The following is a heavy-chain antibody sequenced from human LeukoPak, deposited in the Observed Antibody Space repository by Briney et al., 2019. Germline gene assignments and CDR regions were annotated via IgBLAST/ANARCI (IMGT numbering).Heavy chain of an antibody. V-gene: IGHV3-21*01. CDR2: ISSSSSYI. CDR3: ARVTMVRGVIRDY. J-gene: IGHJ4*02. Sequence: GGSLRLSXAASGFTFSSYSMNWVRQAPGKGLEWVSSISSSSSYIYYADSVKGRFTISRDNAKNSLYLQMNSLRAEDTAVYYCARVTMVRGVIRDYWGQGTLVTVSS. CDR1: GFTFSSYS. D-gene: IGHD3-10*01.